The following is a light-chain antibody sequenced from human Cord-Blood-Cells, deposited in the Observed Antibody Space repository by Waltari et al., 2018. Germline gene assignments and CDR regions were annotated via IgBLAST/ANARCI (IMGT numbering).Light chain of an antibody. Sequence: DIVMTQSPDSLAVSLGVRAPIHCQPSQSVLYSSNNKNYLAWYQQKPGQPPKLLIYWASTRESGVPDRFSGSGSGTDFTLTISSLQAEDVAVYYCQQYYSTPPTFGQGTKLEIK. CDR3: QQYYSTPPT. J-gene: IGKJ2*01. V-gene: IGKV4-1*01. CDR2: WAS. CDR1: QSVLYSSNNKNY.